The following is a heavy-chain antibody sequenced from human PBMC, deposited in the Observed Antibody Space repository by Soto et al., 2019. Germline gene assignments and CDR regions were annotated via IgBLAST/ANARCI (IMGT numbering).Heavy chain of an antibody. D-gene: IGHD6-13*01. Sequence: SVKVSCKASGGTFSSYTISWVRQAPGQGLEWMGRIIPILGIANYAQKFQGRVTITADKSTSTAYMELSSLRSEDTAVYYCARNNEYSSSWYYFDYWGQGTLVTVSS. CDR3: ARNNEYSSSWYYFDY. CDR2: IIPILGIA. J-gene: IGHJ4*02. V-gene: IGHV1-69*02. CDR1: GGTFSSYT.